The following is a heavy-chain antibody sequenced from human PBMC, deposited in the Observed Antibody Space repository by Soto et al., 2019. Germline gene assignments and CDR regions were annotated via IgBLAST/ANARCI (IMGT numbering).Heavy chain of an antibody. Sequence: ASVKVSCKASRYTFTGHYMHWVRQVSGKGVEYLGWLKSDNGGAYSAPKFQGRVTFTRDTSTTTAYMELSGLRSDDTAVYFCARDLCPLGSGSASPKFGLDLWGQGITVTAP. D-gene: IGHD3-10*01. CDR1: RYTFTGHY. CDR3: ARDLCPLGSGSASPKFGLDL. CDR2: LKSDNGGA. V-gene: IGHV1-2*02. J-gene: IGHJ6*02.